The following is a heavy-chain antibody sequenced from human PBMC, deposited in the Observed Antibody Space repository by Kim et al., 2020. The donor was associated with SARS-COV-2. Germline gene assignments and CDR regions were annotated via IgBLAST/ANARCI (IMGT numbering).Heavy chain of an antibody. Sequence: SETLSLTCTVSGGSISSGSYYWSWIRQPAGKGLEWIGRIYTSGSTNYNPSLKSRVTISVDTSKNQFSLKLSSVTAADTAVYYCARFHDDYGDYAHGGWYFDLWGRGTLVTVSS. CDR3: ARFHDDYGDYAHGGWYFDL. V-gene: IGHV4-61*02. J-gene: IGHJ2*01. CDR1: GGSISSGSYY. D-gene: IGHD4-17*01. CDR2: IYTSGST.